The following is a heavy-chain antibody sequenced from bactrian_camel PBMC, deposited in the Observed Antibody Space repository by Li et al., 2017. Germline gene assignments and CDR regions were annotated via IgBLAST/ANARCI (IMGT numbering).Heavy chain of an antibody. CDR2: VATDTDIT. CDR3: AAAPWYTGSCWQQNAYRY. J-gene: IGHJ4*01. D-gene: IGHD6*01. V-gene: IGHV3S1*01. CDR1: GYLISGYC. Sequence: QLVESGGGSVQAGGSLSLSCVDPGYLISGYCMAWFRQAPGQEREGVIVVATDTDITDYADSVKGRFTIIRDLTPNTMYLQLNSLKPEDTAMYYCAAAPWYTGSCWQQNAYRYWGQGTQVTVS.